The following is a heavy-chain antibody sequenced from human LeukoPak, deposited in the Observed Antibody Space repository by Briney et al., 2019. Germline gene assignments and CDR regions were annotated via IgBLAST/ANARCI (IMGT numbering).Heavy chain of an antibody. J-gene: IGHJ4*02. CDR2: IYYNGST. D-gene: IGHD4-17*01. V-gene: IGHV4-39*01. CDR1: GGSISSSSYY. Sequence: SETLSLTCTVSGGSISSSSYYWGWIRQPPGKGLEWIGSIYYNGSTYYNPSLKSRVTISVDTSKNQFSLKLSSVTAADTAVYYCARGQYRYGREIDYWGQGTLVTVSS. CDR3: ARGQYRYGREIDY.